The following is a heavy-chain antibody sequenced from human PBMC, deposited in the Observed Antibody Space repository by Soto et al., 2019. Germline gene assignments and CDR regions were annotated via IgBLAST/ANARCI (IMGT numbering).Heavy chain of an antibody. Sequence: PGGSLRLSCAASGFTFSSYRMNWVRQAPGKGLEWVSSISSSSSYIYYADSVKGRFTISRDNAKNSLYLQMNNLRAEDTAVYYCARLLYYYDTSGYLFHPWGQGTLVTVSS. CDR3: ARLLYYYDTSGYLFHP. CDR1: GFTFSSYR. J-gene: IGHJ5*02. V-gene: IGHV3-21*01. CDR2: ISSSSSYI. D-gene: IGHD3-22*01.